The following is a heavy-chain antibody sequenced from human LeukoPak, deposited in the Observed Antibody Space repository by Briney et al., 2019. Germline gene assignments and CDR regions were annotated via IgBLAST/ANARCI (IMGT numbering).Heavy chain of an antibody. CDR3: AKDIDGSGTPWRGCDY. Sequence: PGGSLRLSCAASGFTFDDYAMHWVRQAPGKGLEWVSGISWNSGSIGYADSVKGRFTISRDNAKNSLYLQMNSLRAEDTALYYCAKDIDGSGTPWRGCDYWGQGTLVTVSS. V-gene: IGHV3-9*01. CDR1: GFTFDDYA. CDR2: ISWNSGSI. D-gene: IGHD3-10*01. J-gene: IGHJ4*02.